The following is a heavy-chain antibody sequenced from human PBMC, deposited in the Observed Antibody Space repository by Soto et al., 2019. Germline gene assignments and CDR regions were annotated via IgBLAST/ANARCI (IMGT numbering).Heavy chain of an antibody. CDR3: ARSAAYYDFRRGYKAQLNWFDP. D-gene: IGHD3-3*01. Sequence: TLSLACTVSGGSISSGGYYWSWIRQHPGKGLEWIGYIYYSGSTYYNPSLKSRVTISVDTSKNQFSLKLSSVTAADTAVYYCARSAAYYDFRRGYKAQLNWFDPWGQGTLVTVSS. J-gene: IGHJ5*02. V-gene: IGHV4-31*03. CDR1: GGSISSGGYY. CDR2: IYYSGST.